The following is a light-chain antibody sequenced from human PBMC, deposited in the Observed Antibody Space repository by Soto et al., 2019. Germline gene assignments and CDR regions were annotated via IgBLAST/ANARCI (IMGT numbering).Light chain of an antibody. V-gene: IGKV3-15*01. CDR1: QGVSSN. J-gene: IGKJ1*01. CDR2: YAS. CDR3: QQYNNWPPSWT. Sequence: EIVMTQSPATLSVSPGERATLSCRASQGVSSNLAWYQQKPGQAPRLLIYYASTRDTGVPARFSGSGSGTDFTLTISSLQSEDFAVYYCQQYNNWPPSWTFGQGTKVEMK.